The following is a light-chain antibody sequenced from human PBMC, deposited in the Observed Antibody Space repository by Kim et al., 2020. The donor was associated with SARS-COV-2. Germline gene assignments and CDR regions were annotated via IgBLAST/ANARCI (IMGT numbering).Light chain of an antibody. CDR1: QSINDW. CDR3: QQYTAYRT. V-gene: IGKV1-5*03. Sequence: AASIGDRVTITCRASQSINDWLAWYQQKPGKAPKLLIYKASTLEGGVPSRFSASGSGTECTLTISSLQPDDYAIYYCQQYTAYRTFGQGTKVDIK. J-gene: IGKJ1*01. CDR2: KAS.